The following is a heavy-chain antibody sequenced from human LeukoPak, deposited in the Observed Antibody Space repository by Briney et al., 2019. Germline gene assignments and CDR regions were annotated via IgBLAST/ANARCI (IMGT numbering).Heavy chain of an antibody. CDR3: ARRLPGEIVGASYWFDP. CDR2: IIPIFGTA. V-gene: IGHV1-69*13. CDR1: GGTFSSYA. J-gene: IGHJ5*02. D-gene: IGHD1-26*01. Sequence: SVKVSCKASGGTFSSYAIGWVRQAPGQGLEWMGGIIPIFGTANYAQKFQGRVTITADESTSTAYMELSSLRSEDTAVYYCARRLPGEIVGASYWFDPWGQGTLVTVSS.